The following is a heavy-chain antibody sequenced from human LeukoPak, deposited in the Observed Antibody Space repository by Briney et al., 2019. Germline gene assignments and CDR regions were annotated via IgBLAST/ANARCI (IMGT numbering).Heavy chain of an antibody. V-gene: IGHV3-30*02. D-gene: IGHD2-2*01. J-gene: IGHJ6*02. Sequence: GGSLRLSCAASGFTFSSYGMHWVRQAPGKGLEWVAFIRYDGSNKYYADSVKGRFTISRDNSKNTLYLQMNSLRAEDTAVYYCAKACSSRPCGMDVWGQGTTVTVSS. CDR2: IRYDGSNK. CDR3: AKACSSRPCGMDV. CDR1: GFTFSSYG.